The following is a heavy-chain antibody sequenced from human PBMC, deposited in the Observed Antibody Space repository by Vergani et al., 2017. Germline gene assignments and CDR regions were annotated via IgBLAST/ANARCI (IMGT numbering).Heavy chain of an antibody. J-gene: IGHJ4*02. CDR1: GFSLSRFW. V-gene: IGHV3-7*03. CDR2: ISPDGSAT. CDR3: ARDQYDYVWGSYRYRYYFDY. Sequence: EVQLVESGGGLVQPGGSLRLSCAASGFSLSRFWMSWVRQAPEKGLEWVAHISPDGSATSYVDSVKGRFTISRDNTKNSLYLQMNSLRAEDTAVYYCARDQYDYVWGSYRYRYYFDYWGQGTLVTVSS. D-gene: IGHD3-16*02.